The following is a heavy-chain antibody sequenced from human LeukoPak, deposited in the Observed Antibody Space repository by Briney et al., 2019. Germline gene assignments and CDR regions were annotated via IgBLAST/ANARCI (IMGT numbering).Heavy chain of an antibody. D-gene: IGHD6-19*01. CDR1: GGSISSSSYY. Sequence: PSETLSLTCTVSGGSISSSSYYWGGIRQSPGKGLERIGSIYSSASTYYNPSLTRRVTISVDTSKNQFSLKLSSVTAADTAVYYCARHSSGWYFDYWGQGTLVTVSS. V-gene: IGHV4-39*01. CDR2: IYSSAST. J-gene: IGHJ4*02. CDR3: ARHSSGWYFDY.